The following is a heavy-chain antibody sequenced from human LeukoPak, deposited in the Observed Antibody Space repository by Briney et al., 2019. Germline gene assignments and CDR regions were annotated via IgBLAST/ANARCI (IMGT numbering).Heavy chain of an antibody. Sequence: SETLSLTCTVSGGSISSSSYYWGWFRQPPGKGLKWIGGIYYSGSTYYNPSLKSRVTISVDTSKNQFSLNLSSVTAADTAVYYCARLYYDSSGYYQICYFDYWGQGTLVTVSS. CDR1: GGSISSSSYY. CDR3: ARLYYDSSGYYQICYFDY. D-gene: IGHD3-22*01. V-gene: IGHV4-39*01. J-gene: IGHJ4*02. CDR2: IYYSGST.